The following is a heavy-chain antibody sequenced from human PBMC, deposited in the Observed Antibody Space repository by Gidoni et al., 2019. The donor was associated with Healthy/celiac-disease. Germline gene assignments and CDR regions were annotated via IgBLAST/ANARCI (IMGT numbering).Heavy chain of an antibody. V-gene: IGHV3-21*01. J-gene: IGHJ4*02. CDR2: ISSSSSYI. CDR1: GFTFSSYS. CDR3: ARDARVAGTIDY. Sequence: EVQLVESGGGLVKPGGSLRLSCAPSGFTFSSYSMNWVRQAPGKGLEWVSSISSSSSYIYYADSVKGRFTISRDNAKNSLYLQMNSLRAEDTAVYYCARDARVAGTIDYWGQGTLVTVSS. D-gene: IGHD6-19*01.